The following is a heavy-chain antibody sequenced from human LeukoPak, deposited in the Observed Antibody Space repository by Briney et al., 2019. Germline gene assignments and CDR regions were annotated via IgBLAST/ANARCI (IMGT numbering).Heavy chain of an antibody. V-gene: IGHV3-23*01. CDR2: ISSSGGGT. D-gene: IGHD1-26*01. CDR3: AKDLGRYRNNFFDY. J-gene: IGHJ4*02. Sequence: GGSLRLSCAATGFTFRSIAMSWVRQAPDKGLEWVSTISSSGGGTYYADSVKGRFTISRDDSKNTLYLQMNSLSADDTAVYYCAKDLGRYRNNFFDYWGQGNLVTVSS. CDR1: GFTFRSIA.